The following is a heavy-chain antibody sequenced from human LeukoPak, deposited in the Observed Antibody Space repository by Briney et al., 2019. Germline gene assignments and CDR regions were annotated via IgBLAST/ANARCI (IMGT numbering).Heavy chain of an antibody. Sequence: GGSLRLSCAASGFTVSSNYMSWVRQAPGKGLEWVSAISGSGGSTYYADSVKGRFAISRDNFKNTLYLQMNSLRAEDTAVYYCAKDLSLTAIPDAFDIWGQGTMVTVSS. CDR1: GFTVSSNY. V-gene: IGHV3-23*01. CDR2: ISGSGGST. CDR3: AKDLSLTAIPDAFDI. D-gene: IGHD2-21*02. J-gene: IGHJ3*02.